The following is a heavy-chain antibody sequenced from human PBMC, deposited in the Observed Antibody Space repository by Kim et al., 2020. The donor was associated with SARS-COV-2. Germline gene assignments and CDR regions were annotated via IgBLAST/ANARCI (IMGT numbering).Heavy chain of an antibody. V-gene: IGHV3-23*01. Sequence: YYGGHVKGRFTIARDTSKNTLNLRMNSLRADDTAVYYCAKDHLHGNSEVYWGQGTRVTVSS. J-gene: IGHJ4*02. D-gene: IGHD4-17*01. CDR3: AKDHLHGNSEVY.